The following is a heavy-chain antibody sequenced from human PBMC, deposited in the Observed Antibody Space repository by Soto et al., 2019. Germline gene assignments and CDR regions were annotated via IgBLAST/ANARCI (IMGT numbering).Heavy chain of an antibody. J-gene: IGHJ4*02. CDR3: ARDYYDSSGYSY. D-gene: IGHD3-22*01. V-gene: IGHV3-30-3*01. Sequence: GWSLRLSCAASGFTFSSYAMHWVRQAPGKGLEWVAVISYDGSNKYYADSVKGRFTISRDNSKNTLYLQMNSLRAEDTAVYYCARDYYDSSGYSYWGQGTLVTVSS. CDR1: GFTFSSYA. CDR2: ISYDGSNK.